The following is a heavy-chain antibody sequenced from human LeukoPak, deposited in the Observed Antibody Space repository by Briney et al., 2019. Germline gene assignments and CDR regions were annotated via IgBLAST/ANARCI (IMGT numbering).Heavy chain of an antibody. CDR3: AKTIPYWYLDL. CDR1: GFTFSSPE. D-gene: IGHD5-24*01. Sequence: GGSLRLSCAASGFTFSSPEMTWVRQAPGKGLEWVSAISRSGGSTYADSVKGRFTISRDNSKNTLYLQMNSLRAEDTAIYYCAKTIPYWYLDLWGRGTLVTVSS. V-gene: IGHV3-23*01. CDR2: ISRSGGST. J-gene: IGHJ2*01.